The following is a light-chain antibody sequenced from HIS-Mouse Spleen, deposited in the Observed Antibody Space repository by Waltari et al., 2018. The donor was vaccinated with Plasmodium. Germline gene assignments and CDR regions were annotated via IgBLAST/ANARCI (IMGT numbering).Light chain of an antibody. Sequence: QSALTQPPSASGSPGQSVTISCTGTSSDVGGYNYVSWYQQHPGKAPKLMIYEVSKRPSGVPERFSGSSSGNTSSLTGSGLQAEDEADYYCSSYAGSNNLVFGGGTKLTVL. CDR3: SSYAGSNNLV. V-gene: IGLV2-8*01. J-gene: IGLJ2*01. CDR1: SSDVGGYNY. CDR2: EVS.